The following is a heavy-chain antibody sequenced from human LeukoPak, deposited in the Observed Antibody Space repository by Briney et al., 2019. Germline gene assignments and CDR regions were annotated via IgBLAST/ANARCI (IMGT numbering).Heavy chain of an antibody. CDR1: GGSISYYY. V-gene: IGHV4-59*01. D-gene: IGHD3-10*01. CDR3: ARGLWFGELLYPYFDY. J-gene: IGHJ4*02. Sequence: PSETLSLTCTVSGGSISYYYWNWIRQPPGKGLEWIGYIYYSGSTNYNPSLKSRVAISVDTSKNQFSLKLSSVTAADTAVYYCARGLWFGELLYPYFDYWGQGTLVTVSS. CDR2: IYYSGST.